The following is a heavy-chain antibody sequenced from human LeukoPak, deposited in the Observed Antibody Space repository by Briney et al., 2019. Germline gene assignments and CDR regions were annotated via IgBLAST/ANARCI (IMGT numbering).Heavy chain of an antibody. Sequence: SETLSLTCTVSGGSISSSSYYWSWIRQPAGKGLEWIGRIYTSGSTNYNPSLKSRVTMSVDTSKNQFSLKLSSVTAADTAVYYCARDIRDCSSTSCYTEDAFDIWGQGTMVTVSS. CDR1: GGSISSSSYY. J-gene: IGHJ3*02. D-gene: IGHD2-2*02. CDR2: IYTSGST. CDR3: ARDIRDCSSTSCYTEDAFDI. V-gene: IGHV4-61*02.